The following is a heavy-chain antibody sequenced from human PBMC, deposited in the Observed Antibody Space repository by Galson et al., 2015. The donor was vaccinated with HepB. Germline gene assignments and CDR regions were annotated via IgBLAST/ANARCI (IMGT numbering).Heavy chain of an antibody. CDR1: GFTFDNYA. CDR2: ISCSDDST. J-gene: IGHJ4*02. V-gene: IGHV3-23*01. Sequence: SLRLSCAASGFTFDNYAMSWVRQAPGKGLHWVSGISCSDDSTYYADSVKGRFTISRDNSKNTLSLQMNSLTVEDAAVYYCARVLGLDYFVPHFVDSWRERPLVTASS. CDR3: ARVLGLDYFVPHFVDS. D-gene: IGHD3-10*01.